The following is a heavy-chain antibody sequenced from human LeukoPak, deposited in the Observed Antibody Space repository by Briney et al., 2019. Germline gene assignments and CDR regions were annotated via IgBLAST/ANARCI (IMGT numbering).Heavy chain of an antibody. Sequence: PGGSLRLSCAVSGFTFSTYAMSWVRQAPGKGLEWVSAISASGASTYYADSVRGRFTISRDYSKNTLYLQMNSLRADDTAVYYCAKAGRDWLVFSDFDYWGQGALVTVSS. D-gene: IGHD6-19*01. CDR1: GFTFSTYA. V-gene: IGHV3-23*01. CDR3: AKAGRDWLVFSDFDY. CDR2: ISASGAST. J-gene: IGHJ4*02.